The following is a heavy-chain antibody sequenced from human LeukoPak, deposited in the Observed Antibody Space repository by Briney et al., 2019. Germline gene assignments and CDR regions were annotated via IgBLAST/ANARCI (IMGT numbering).Heavy chain of an antibody. Sequence: GGSLRLSCAASGFTFSSYSMNWVRQAPGKGLEWVSSISSSSYIYYADSVKGRFTISRDNAKNSLYLQMNSLRAEDTAVYYCARLSHSDAFDIWGQGTMVTVSS. CDR3: ARLSHSDAFDI. CDR1: GFTFSSYS. V-gene: IGHV3-21*01. CDR2: ISSSSYI. J-gene: IGHJ3*02. D-gene: IGHD2-21*01.